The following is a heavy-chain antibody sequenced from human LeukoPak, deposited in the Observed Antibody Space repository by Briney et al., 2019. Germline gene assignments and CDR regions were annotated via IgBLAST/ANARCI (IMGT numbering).Heavy chain of an antibody. CDR1: GFTFSSYA. J-gene: IGHJ4*02. V-gene: IGHV3-7*01. CDR2: IKQDGSDK. D-gene: IGHD6-19*01. CDR3: ARDGHATVAVNFDY. Sequence: PGGSLRLSCAASGFTFSSYAMSWVRQAPGKGLEWVANIKQDGSDKYYVDSVKGRFTISRDNAKNSLYLEMNSLRVEDTAVYYCARDGHATVAVNFDYWGQGTLVTVSS.